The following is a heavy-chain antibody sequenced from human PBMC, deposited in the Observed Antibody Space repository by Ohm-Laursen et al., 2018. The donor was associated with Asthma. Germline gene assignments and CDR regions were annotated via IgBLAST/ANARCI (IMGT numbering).Heavy chain of an antibody. CDR3: ASNDYGLDAFDI. V-gene: IGHV3-30-3*01. J-gene: IGHJ3*02. CDR1: GFTFSSYA. Sequence: SLRFSCAASGFTFSSYAMHWVRQAPGKGLEWVAVISYDGSNKYYADSVKGRFTISRDNSKNTLYLQMNSLRAEDTAVYYCASNDYGLDAFDIWGQGTMVTVSS. D-gene: IGHD4-17*01. CDR2: ISYDGSNK.